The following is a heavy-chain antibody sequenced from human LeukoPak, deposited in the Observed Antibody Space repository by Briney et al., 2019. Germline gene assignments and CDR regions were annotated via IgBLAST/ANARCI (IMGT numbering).Heavy chain of an antibody. CDR2: INHSGST. D-gene: IGHD4-17*01. CDR1: GGSFSGYY. V-gene: IGHV4-34*01. J-gene: IGHJ6*02. CDR3: ATSPGAYGEAHYYGMDV. Sequence: SEALSLTCAVYGGSFSGYYWGWIRQPPGKGLEWIGEINHSGSTNYNPSLKSRVTISVDTSKNQFSLKLSSVTAADTAVYYCATSPGAYGEAHYYGMDVWGLGTTVTVSS.